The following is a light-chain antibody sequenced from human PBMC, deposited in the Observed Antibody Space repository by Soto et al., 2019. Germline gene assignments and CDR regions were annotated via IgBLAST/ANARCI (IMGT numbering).Light chain of an antibody. CDR3: GSWDNSRRAYV. Sequence: QSVLTQPPSVSATPGQKVTISCSGSGSNLGRNYVSWYQQLPGTAPKLLIYDNVYRFSGIPDRFSASKSGTSATLGINGLKTGDEGDYSCGSWDNSRRAYVFGTGTTLAVL. CDR1: GSNLGRNY. V-gene: IGLV1-51*01. CDR2: DNV. J-gene: IGLJ1*01.